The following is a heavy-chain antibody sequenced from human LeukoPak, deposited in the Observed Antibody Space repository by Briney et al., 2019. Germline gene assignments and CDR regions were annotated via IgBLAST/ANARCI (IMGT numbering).Heavy chain of an antibody. CDR2: ISGSGGST. V-gene: IGHV3-23*01. Sequence: PGGSLRLSCAASGFTFSSYAMSWVRQAPGKGLEWVSAISGSGGSTYYADSVKGRFTISRDNSKNTLYLQMNSLRAEDTAVYYCAKNVNRGYDILTGYYGDAFDIWGQGTMVTVSS. CDR1: GFTFSSYA. CDR3: AKNVNRGYDILTGYYGDAFDI. J-gene: IGHJ3*02. D-gene: IGHD3-9*01.